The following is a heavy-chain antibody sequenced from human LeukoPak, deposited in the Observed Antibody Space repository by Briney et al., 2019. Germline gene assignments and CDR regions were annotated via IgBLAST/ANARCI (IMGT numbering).Heavy chain of an antibody. CDR2: IKQDGSEK. Sequence: PGGSLRLSCAASGFTFTSYWMSWVRQAPGKGLEWVANIKQDGSEKYYVDPEKGRFTISIDNAKSSLYLQMDSLRAEDSAVYYCGRAMDVWGQGTTVTVSS. CDR1: GFTFTSYW. CDR3: GRAMDV. J-gene: IGHJ6*02. V-gene: IGHV3-7*04.